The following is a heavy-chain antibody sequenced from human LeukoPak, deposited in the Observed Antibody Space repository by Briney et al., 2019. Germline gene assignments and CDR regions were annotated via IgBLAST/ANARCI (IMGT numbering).Heavy chain of an antibody. CDR3: AREGRYRYGYNEYHSYMDI. D-gene: IGHD5-24*01. CDR2: IYDTGRT. Sequence: KPSETLSLTCTVSIDSMFGYFWSWIRQPPGGGLEWIGYIYDTGRTNYSPSLKSRVTISVDRSKNQFSLKLSSVTAAETAVYYCAREGRYRYGYNEYHSYMDIWGKGTTVTVSS. J-gene: IGHJ6*03. V-gene: IGHV4-59*01. CDR1: IDSMFGYF.